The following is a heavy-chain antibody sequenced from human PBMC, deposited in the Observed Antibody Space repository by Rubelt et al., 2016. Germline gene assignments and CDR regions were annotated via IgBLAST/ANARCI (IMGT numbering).Heavy chain of an antibody. D-gene: IGHD2-2*01. Sequence: GGSCNGSGYSFTSYWIGWVRQMPGKGLEWMGIIYPSDSYTEYSPSFQGHVTISVDRSISTAFLQWSGLRASDTATYFCARENAANWFDPWGQGTLVTVSS. CDR2: IYPSDSYT. CDR3: ARENAANWFDP. J-gene: IGHJ5*02. V-gene: IGHV5-10-1*01. CDR1: GYSFTSYW.